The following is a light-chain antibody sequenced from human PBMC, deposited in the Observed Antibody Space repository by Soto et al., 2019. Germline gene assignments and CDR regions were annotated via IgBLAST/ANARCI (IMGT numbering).Light chain of an antibody. J-gene: IGLJ1*01. V-gene: IGLV2-14*01. Sequence: QSALTQPASVSGSPGQSITMSCTLTISEFVVYNYVSWYQQHPGKAPKLMIYGVSNRPSGVSNRFSGSKSGNTASLTISGLQADDEADYYCSSHTISSALQVFGTGTKVTVL. CDR2: GVS. CDR3: SSHTISSALQV. CDR1: ISEFVVYNY.